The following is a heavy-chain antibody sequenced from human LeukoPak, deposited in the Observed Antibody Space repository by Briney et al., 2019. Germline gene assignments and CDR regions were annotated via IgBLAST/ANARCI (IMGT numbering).Heavy chain of an antibody. CDR1: GGTFSSCA. J-gene: IGHJ4*02. CDR3: ARAGGYCGRISCPYYFDY. CDR2: IIPIFGTA. D-gene: IGHD2-15*01. V-gene: IGHV1-69*06. Sequence: ASVKVSCKASGGTFSSCAISWVRQAPGQGLEWMGGIIPIFGTANYAQKFQGRVTITADKSTSTAYMELSSLRSEDTAVYYCARAGGYCGRISCPYYFDYWGQGSLVAVSS.